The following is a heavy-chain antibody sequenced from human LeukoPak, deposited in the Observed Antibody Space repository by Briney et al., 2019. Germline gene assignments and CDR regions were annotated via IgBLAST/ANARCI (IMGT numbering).Heavy chain of an antibody. J-gene: IGHJ5*02. D-gene: IGHD3-16*01. CDR2: IYSGGST. V-gene: IGHV3-53*01. Sequence: GGSLRLSCAASGLTVSSNYMSWVRQAPGKGLEWVSVIYSGGSTYYADSVKGRFTISRDNSKNTLYLQMNSLRAEDTAVYYCARERGGLYNWFDPWGQGTLVTVSS. CDR3: ARERGGLYNWFDP. CDR1: GLTVSSNY.